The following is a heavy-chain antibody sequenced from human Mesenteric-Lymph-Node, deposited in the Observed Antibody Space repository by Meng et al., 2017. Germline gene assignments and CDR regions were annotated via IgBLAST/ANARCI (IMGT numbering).Heavy chain of an antibody. CDR1: GYTFTSYG. Sequence: ASVKVSCKASGYTFTSYGISWVRQAPGQGLEWMGWISAYNGNTNYAQKLQGRVTMTTDTSTSTAYMELRSLRSDDTAVYYCARDEGDYVWGSYRPNFDYWGQGTRVTVSS. CDR3: ARDEGDYVWGSYRPNFDY. J-gene: IGHJ4*02. D-gene: IGHD3-16*02. CDR2: ISAYNGNT. V-gene: IGHV1-18*01.